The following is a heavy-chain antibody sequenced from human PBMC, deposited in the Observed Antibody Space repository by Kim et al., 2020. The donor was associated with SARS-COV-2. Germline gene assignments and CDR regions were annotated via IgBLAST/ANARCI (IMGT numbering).Heavy chain of an antibody. J-gene: IGHJ3*02. D-gene: IGHD3-3*01. V-gene: IGHV3-49*02. Sequence: ASVKGRFTISRDDSKSSAYLQMNSLKTEDTAVYYCTRAPRSGYWVDAFDIWGQGTMVTVSS. CDR3: TRAPRSGYWVDAFDI.